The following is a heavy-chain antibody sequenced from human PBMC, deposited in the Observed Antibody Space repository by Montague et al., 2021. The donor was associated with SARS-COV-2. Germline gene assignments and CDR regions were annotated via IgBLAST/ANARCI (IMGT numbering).Heavy chain of an antibody. Sequence: SETLSLTCAVYGGSFSGYYWSWIRQPPGKELEWIGEINQSGSTNYKPSXXSRVTLSVDTSKKQFSLNLSSLTAAATAVYYCARVAGGYYHDSSAYFDYWGQGSLVTVSS. D-gene: IGHD3-22*01. CDR3: ARVAGGYYHDSSAYFDY. J-gene: IGHJ4*02. V-gene: IGHV4-34*01. CDR2: INQSGST. CDR1: GGSFSGYY.